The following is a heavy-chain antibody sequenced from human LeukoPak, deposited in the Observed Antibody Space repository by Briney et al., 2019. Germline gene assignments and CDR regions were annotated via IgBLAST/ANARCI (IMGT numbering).Heavy chain of an antibody. CDR2: INPNSGGT. CDR3: ARDLRRDVNWFDP. Sequence: ASVKVSCKASGYTFTGYYMHWVRQAPGQGLEWMGWINPNSGGTNYAQKFQGRVTMTRDTSISTAYMELSSVTAADTAVYYCARDLRRDVNWFDPWGQGTLVTVSS. CDR1: GYTFTGYY. J-gene: IGHJ5*02. V-gene: IGHV1-2*02. D-gene: IGHD5-24*01.